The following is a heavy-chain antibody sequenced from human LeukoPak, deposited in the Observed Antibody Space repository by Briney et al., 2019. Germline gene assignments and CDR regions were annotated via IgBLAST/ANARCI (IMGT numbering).Heavy chain of an antibody. CDR2: ISYDGSNK. J-gene: IGHJ4*02. Sequence: GRSLRLSCAASGFTLSSYAMRWVRQAASKGLRWVAVISYDGSNKYYADSVKGRFTISRDNSKNTLYLQMNSLRAEDTAVYYCARGCSSTSCYKNWGQGTLVTVSS. CDR3: ARGCSSTSCYKN. CDR1: GFTLSSYA. D-gene: IGHD2-2*02. V-gene: IGHV3-30*01.